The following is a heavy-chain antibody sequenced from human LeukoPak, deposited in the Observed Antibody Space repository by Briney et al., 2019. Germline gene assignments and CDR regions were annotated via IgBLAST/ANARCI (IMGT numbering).Heavy chain of an antibody. CDR3: ARDRIAYYDKGGFDP. D-gene: IGHD3-22*01. J-gene: IGHJ5*02. V-gene: IGHV3-7*01. Sequence: GGSLRLSCAASGFTISTYWMSWVRQAPGKGLEWVANIKQDGSEKYFVDSVKGRFTISRDNAKNSLYLQMNNLRAADTAVYYCARDRIAYYDKGGFDPWGQGTLVTVSS. CDR1: GFTISTYW. CDR2: IKQDGSEK.